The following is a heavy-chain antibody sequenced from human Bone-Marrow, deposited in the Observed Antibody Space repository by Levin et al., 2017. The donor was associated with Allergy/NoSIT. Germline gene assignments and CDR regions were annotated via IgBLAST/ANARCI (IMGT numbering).Heavy chain of an antibody. CDR2: ISSSSSYI. D-gene: IGHD6-13*01. CDR3: ARDRRQQLVKGAFDI. V-gene: IGHV3-21*01. J-gene: IGHJ3*02. Sequence: GGSLRLSCAASGFTFSSYSMNWVRQAPGKGLEWVSSISSSSSYIYYADSVKGRFTISRDNAKNSLYLQMNSLRAEDTAVYYCARDRRQQLVKGAFDIWGQGTMVTVSS. CDR1: GFTFSSYS.